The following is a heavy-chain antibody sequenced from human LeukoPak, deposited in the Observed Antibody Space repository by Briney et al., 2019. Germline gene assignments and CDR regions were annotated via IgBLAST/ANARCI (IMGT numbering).Heavy chain of an antibody. CDR1: GDSISTYY. D-gene: IGHD1-26*01. J-gene: IGHJ4*02. Sequence: SETLSLTCTVSGDSISTYYWYWFRQPPGKELEWIACIHYSGSTYYNPSLKSRVTISIDTSKNQFSLRLSSVTAADTAVYYCAREGIVRTYDQWGQGTLVTVSS. CDR2: IHYSGST. CDR3: AREGIVRTYDQ. V-gene: IGHV4-59*12.